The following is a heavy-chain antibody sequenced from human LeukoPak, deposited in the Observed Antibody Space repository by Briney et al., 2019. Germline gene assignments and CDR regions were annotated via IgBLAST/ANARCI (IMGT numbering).Heavy chain of an antibody. CDR1: GFTFSAYG. CDR2: VSGADGTT. Sequence: GGSLRLSCAASGFTFSAYGMSWVRQSPRKGLEWVSGVSGADGTTYYADSVKGRFTISRDNSKSTLYLQMNNLRAEDTAVYYCARAQYCDFWSPPGGYWGQGTLVTVSS. D-gene: IGHD3-3*01. V-gene: IGHV3-23*01. CDR3: ARAQYCDFWSPPGGY. J-gene: IGHJ4*02.